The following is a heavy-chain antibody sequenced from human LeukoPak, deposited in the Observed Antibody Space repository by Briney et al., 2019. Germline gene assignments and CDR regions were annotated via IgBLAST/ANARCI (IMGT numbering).Heavy chain of an antibody. CDR2: IIPILGIA. CDR1: GGTFSSYA. V-gene: IGHV1-69*04. J-gene: IGHJ4*02. D-gene: IGHD5-24*01. Sequence: GASVKVSCKASGGTFSSYAISWVRQAPGQGLEWMGRIIPILGIANYAQKFQGRVTVITDDSTNTAYMEVSSLRYDDTAIYYCAATDGYIHRHPLYYLDYWGQGTLVIVSS. CDR3: AATDGYIHRHPLYYLDY.